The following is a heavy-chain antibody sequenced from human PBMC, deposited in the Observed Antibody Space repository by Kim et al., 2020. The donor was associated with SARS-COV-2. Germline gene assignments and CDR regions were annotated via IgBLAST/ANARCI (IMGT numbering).Heavy chain of an antibody. J-gene: IGHJ4*02. Sequence: RTYYADSVKGRFTISRDIPKDTLYLQMNSLRADDTAVYYCSRSTVGAYFDYWGQGSLVSVSS. D-gene: IGHD1-26*01. CDR2: RT. V-gene: IGHV3-53*01. CDR3: SRSTVGAYFDY.